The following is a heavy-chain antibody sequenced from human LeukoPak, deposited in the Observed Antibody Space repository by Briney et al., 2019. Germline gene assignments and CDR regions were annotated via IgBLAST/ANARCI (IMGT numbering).Heavy chain of an antibody. D-gene: IGHD1-14*01. Sequence: LPGRSLRLSCAASGFTFSSYWMHWVRQAPGKGLVWVARINPGGSSITYADSVKGRFTISRDNAKNTLYLQMDSLRAEDTGVYYCARSNQADDYWGQGTLVTVSS. J-gene: IGHJ4*02. CDR1: GFTFSSYW. CDR2: INPGGSSI. V-gene: IGHV3-74*01. CDR3: ARSNQADDY.